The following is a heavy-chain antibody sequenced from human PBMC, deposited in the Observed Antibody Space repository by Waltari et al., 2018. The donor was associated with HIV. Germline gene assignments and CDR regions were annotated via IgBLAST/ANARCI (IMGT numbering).Heavy chain of an antibody. V-gene: IGHV3-23*01. CDR1: GFTFSRYA. J-gene: IGHJ6*02. CDR2: ISGSGGST. D-gene: IGHD2-21*01. Sequence: EVQLLESGGGLVQPGGSLRLSCAASGFTFSRYAISWVRQAPGKGLEWVSAISGSGGSTYYADSVKGRFTISRDNSKNTLYLQMNSLRAEDTAVYYCAKGCGSGYYYYGMDVSGQGTTVTVSS. CDR3: AKGCGSGYYYYGMDV.